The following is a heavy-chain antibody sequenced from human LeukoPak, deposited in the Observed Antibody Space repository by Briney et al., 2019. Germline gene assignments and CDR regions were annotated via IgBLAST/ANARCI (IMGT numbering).Heavy chain of an antibody. D-gene: IGHD4-17*01. J-gene: IGHJ3*02. CDR1: GFTFSTYS. V-gene: IGHV3-21*06. Sequence: GGSLRLSCAASGFTFSTYSMNWVRQAPGKGLEWVSSISSSSSYIHYADSPKGRFSISRDNAKNSLNLQMNSLRAEDTAVYYCAGINDYGDPTGAFDIWGQGTMVTVSS. CDR2: ISSSSSYI. CDR3: AGINDYGDPTGAFDI.